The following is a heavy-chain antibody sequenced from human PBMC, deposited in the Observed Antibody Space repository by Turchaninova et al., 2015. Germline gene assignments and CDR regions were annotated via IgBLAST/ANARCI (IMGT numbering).Heavy chain of an antibody. J-gene: IGHJ4*02. CDR2: IYWDDEK. V-gene: IGHV2-5*02. CDR3: AHRRGVGARTFDY. CDR1: GWPRSARGVG. Sequence: GWPRSARGVGVALIRQPTGNALEWLALIYWDDEKRYSPSLKSRLTITEDTSKNQVVLTMTNMDPVDTATYYCAHRRGVGARTFDYWGQGTLVTVSS. D-gene: IGHD1-26*01.